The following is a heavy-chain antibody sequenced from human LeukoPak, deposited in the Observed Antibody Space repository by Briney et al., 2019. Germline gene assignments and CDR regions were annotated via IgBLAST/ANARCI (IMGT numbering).Heavy chain of an antibody. V-gene: IGHV3-30*18. J-gene: IGHJ6*02. CDR1: GFTFSSYG. CDR3: AKGQVGWYYFTMDV. Sequence: GGSLRLSCAASGFTFSSYGMHWVRQAPGKGLEWVAVISYDGSNKYYADSVKGRFTISRDNSKNTLYLQMNSLRAEDTAVYYCAKGQVGWYYFTMDVWGQGTTVTVSS. CDR2: ISYDGSNK. D-gene: IGHD6-19*01.